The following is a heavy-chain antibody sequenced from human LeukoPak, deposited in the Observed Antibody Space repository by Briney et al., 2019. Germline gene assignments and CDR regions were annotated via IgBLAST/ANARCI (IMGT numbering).Heavy chain of an antibody. CDR2: VHHSGGT. D-gene: IGHD6-13*01. V-gene: IGHV4-4*08. J-gene: IGHJ5*02. CDR3: ARVLSSSWYNWFDP. Sequence: SETLSLTCTVSGGSITSNHWSWVRQPPGKGLEWIGQVHHSGGTSYNPSLKSRVTISVDTSKNQFSLKLSSVTAADTAVYYCARVLSSSWYNWFDPWGQGTLVTVS. CDR1: GGSITSNH.